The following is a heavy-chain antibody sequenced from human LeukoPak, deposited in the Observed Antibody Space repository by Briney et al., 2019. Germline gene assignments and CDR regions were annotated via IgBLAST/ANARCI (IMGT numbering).Heavy chain of an antibody. CDR1: DDSISSTNW. CDR3: ARGLVTTGRSSFDN. CDR2: IYHTGST. Sequence: SETLSLTCAVSDDSISSTNWWHWVRQPPGKGLEWIGEIYHTGSTNNNPSLTSRVTISVDKSKNQFSLKLSSVTAADTAVYYCARGLVTTGRSSFDNWGQGTMVSVSS. V-gene: IGHV4-4*02. J-gene: IGHJ4*02. D-gene: IGHD4-17*01.